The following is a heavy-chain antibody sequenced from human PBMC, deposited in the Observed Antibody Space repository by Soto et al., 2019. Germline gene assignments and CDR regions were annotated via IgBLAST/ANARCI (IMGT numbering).Heavy chain of an antibody. CDR2: ISYDGSNK. CDR3: AREGGNSGDGVLYYFDY. CDR1: GCTFSRYA. J-gene: IGHJ4*02. D-gene: IGHD2-21*01. Sequence: QVQLVESGGGVVQPGRSLRLSCAASGCTFSRYAMHWVRQAPGKGLEWVAVISYDGSNKYYADSVQGRFTISRDNSTNTLYLQMHSLRAEDTAVYYCAREGGNSGDGVLYYFDYWGQGTLVTVSS. V-gene: IGHV3-30-3*01.